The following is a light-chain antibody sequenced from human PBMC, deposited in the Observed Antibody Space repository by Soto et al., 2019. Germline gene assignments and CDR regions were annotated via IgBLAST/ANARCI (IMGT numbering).Light chain of an antibody. V-gene: IGLV2-14*03. CDR3: SSYTTSNTRQIV. J-gene: IGLJ1*01. CDR2: DVS. Sequence: QSALTQPASVSGSPGQSITISCTGTSSDVGGYNYVSWYQHHPGKAPKLLIYDVSNRPSGVSNRFSGSKSDNTGSLTISGLQPEDEADYYCSSYTTSNTRQIVFGTGTKVTVL. CDR1: SSDVGGYNY.